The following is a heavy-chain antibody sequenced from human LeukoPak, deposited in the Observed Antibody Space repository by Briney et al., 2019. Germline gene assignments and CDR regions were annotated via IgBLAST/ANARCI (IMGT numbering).Heavy chain of an antibody. CDR2: INHSART. J-gene: IGHJ5*02. D-gene: IGHD2-2*01. CDR1: GGSFSGYY. Sequence: SETLSLTCAVYGGSFSGYYWSWIRQPPGKGLEWIGEINHSARTNYNPSLKSRVTISVDTSKNQFSLKLSSVTAADTAVYYCARGRSSTSCYWFDPWGQGTLVTVSS. V-gene: IGHV4-34*01. CDR3: ARGRSSTSCYWFDP.